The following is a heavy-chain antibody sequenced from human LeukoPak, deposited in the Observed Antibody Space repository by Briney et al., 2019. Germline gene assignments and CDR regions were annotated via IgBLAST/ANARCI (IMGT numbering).Heavy chain of an antibody. CDR2: ISASGDTT. CDR1: GFTVNTYA. V-gene: IGHV3-23*01. CDR3: ARDCVVAAMHAYYYNMDV. J-gene: IGHJ6*02. Sequence: PRGSRRRSCEASGFTVNTYAMTWVRQAHEKGLEWVSSISASGDTTYYGDSVKGRFTISRDNSRHTLYLQMNSLRAEDTAVYYCARDCVVAAMHAYYYNMDVWGRGTTVTVSS. D-gene: IGHD2-2*01.